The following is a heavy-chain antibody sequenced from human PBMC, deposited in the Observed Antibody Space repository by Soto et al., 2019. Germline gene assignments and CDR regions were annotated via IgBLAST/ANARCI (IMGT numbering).Heavy chain of an antibody. J-gene: IGHJ4*02. CDR1: GGTFSSYA. CDR3: ARRDAYSGSYYFAY. Sequence: QVQLVQSGAEVKKPGSSVKVSCKASGGTFSSYAISWVRQAPGQGLEWMGGIIPIFGTANYAQKFQGRVTITADESTSTAYMELSCLRSEDTAVYYCARRDAYSGSYYFAYWVQGTLVTVSS. CDR2: IIPIFGTA. V-gene: IGHV1-69*01. D-gene: IGHD1-26*01.